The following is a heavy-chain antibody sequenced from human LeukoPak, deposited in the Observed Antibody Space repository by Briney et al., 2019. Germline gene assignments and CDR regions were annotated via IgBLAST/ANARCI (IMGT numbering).Heavy chain of an antibody. CDR3: ATLSSGWYEFDY. J-gene: IGHJ4*02. D-gene: IGHD6-19*01. CDR2: IYSGGNT. Sequence: GGSLRLSCTVSGFTVSTNSWCWVRQAPGKGLEWVSFIYSGGNTHYSDSVKGRFTISRDNSKNTLYLRMNSLRAEDTAIYYCATLSSGWYEFDYWGQGTLVTVSS. V-gene: IGHV3-53*01. CDR1: GFTVSTNS.